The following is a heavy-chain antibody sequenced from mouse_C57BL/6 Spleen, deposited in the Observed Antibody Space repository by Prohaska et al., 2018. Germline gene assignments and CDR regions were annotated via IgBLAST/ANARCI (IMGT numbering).Heavy chain of an antibody. J-gene: IGHJ2*01. CDR3: ARYKGYSNYHFDY. CDR2: ISYSGST. Sequence: EYMGYISYSGSTYYNPSLKSRISITRDTSKNQYYLQLNSVTTGDTATYYCARYKGYSNYHFDYWGQGTTLTVSS. D-gene: IGHD2-5*01. V-gene: IGHV3-8*01.